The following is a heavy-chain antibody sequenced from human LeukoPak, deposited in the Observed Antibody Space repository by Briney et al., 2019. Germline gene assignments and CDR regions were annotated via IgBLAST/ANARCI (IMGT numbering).Heavy chain of an antibody. D-gene: IGHD5-12*01. CDR3: AIGGMSGYDLSYYYMDV. V-gene: IGHV3-48*01. Sequence: PGGSLRLSCAASGFTFSSYSMIWVRQAPGKGLEWVSYLSSSSSTIYYADSVKSRFTISRDNAKNSLYLQMNSLRSEDTAVYYCAIGGMSGYDLSYYYMDVWGKGTTVTISS. CDR2: LSSSSSTI. J-gene: IGHJ6*03. CDR1: GFTFSSYS.